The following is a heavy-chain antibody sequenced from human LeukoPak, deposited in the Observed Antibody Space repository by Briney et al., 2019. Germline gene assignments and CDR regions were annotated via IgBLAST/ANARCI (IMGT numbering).Heavy chain of an antibody. V-gene: IGHV1-69*13. CDR3: ARDCSGGSCYPS. CDR2: IIPIFGTA. Sequence: SVKVSCKASGGTFSSYAISWERQAPGQGLEWMGGIIPIFGTANYAQKFQGRVTITADESTSTAYMELSSLRSEDTAVYYCARDCSGGSCYPSWGQGTLVTVSS. CDR1: GGTFSSYA. D-gene: IGHD2-15*01. J-gene: IGHJ5*02.